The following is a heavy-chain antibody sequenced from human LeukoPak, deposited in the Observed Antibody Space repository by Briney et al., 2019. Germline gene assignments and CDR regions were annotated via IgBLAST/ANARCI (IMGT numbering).Heavy chain of an antibody. J-gene: IGHJ4*02. V-gene: IGHV1-18*01. D-gene: IGHD5-18*01. CDR2: ISPYSGHT. Sequence: ASVNVSCKASDSTFTSYAFSWVRHAPGQGLEWMGWISPYSGHTKYAQIFQGRVTMTTDTSTSTAYMELRSLRSDDTAVYYCARDGGYSAHDYWGQGTLVTVSS. CDR1: DSTFTSYA. CDR3: ARDGGYSAHDY.